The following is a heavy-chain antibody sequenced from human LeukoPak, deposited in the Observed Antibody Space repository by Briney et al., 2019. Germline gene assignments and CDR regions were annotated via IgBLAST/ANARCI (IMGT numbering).Heavy chain of an antibody. CDR2: IIPIFGTA. CDR1: GGTFSSYA. J-gene: IGHJ4*02. CDR3: ARVIEVRGVILGALDY. D-gene: IGHD3-10*01. Sequence: SVKVSCKASGGTFSSYAISWVRQAPGQGLERMGGIIPIFGTANYAQKFQGRVTITADESTSTAYMELSSLRSEDTAVYYCARVIEVRGVILGALDYWGQGTLVTVSS. V-gene: IGHV1-69*01.